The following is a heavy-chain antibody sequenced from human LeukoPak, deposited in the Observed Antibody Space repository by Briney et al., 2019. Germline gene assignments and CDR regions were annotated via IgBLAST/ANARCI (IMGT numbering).Heavy chain of an antibody. D-gene: IGHD2-21*02. CDR1: GFTFTDSA. Sequence: GGSLRLSCAASGFTFTDSAMSWVRQAPGTGLEWVSGIDGSGGATYYADYADSMRGRFTISRDNSRKMLYLQIDSLRSEDTAVYFCATAASYGDHQIYFDNWGQESLVTVSS. J-gene: IGHJ4*02. V-gene: IGHV3-23*01. CDR2: IDGSGGAT. CDR3: ATAASYGDHQIYFDN.